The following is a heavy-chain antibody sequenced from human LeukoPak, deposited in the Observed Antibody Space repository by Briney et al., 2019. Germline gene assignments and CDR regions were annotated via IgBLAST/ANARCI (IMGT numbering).Heavy chain of an antibody. CDR3: AIFPDLTAPSDY. Sequence: PGGSLRLSCAASGFIFSSYGMHWVRQAPGKGLEWVALISYDGSNKYYADSVKGRFTISRDNAKNTLYLQMNSLRAEDTAVYYCAIFPDLTAPSDYWGQGTLVTVSS. CDR2: ISYDGSNK. V-gene: IGHV3-30*03. CDR1: GFIFSSYG. D-gene: IGHD2-21*02. J-gene: IGHJ4*02.